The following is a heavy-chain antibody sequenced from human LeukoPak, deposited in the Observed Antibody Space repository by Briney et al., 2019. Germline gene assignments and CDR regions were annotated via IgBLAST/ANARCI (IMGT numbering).Heavy chain of an antibody. CDR3: LIASTGRGTQGDSDY. Sequence: GRSLRLSCAASGFTFSSYAMHWVRQAPGKGLEWVANIKQDGSEKYYVDSVKGRFTISRDNAKNSLSLQMNSLRAEDTAVYYCLIASTGRGTQGDSDYWGQGTLVTVSS. CDR1: GFTFSSYA. CDR2: IKQDGSEK. D-gene: IGHD6-13*01. J-gene: IGHJ4*02. V-gene: IGHV3-7*01.